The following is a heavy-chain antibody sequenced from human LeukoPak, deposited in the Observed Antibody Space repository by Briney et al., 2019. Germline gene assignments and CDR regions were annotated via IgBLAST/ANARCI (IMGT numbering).Heavy chain of an antibody. CDR2: IYCSGST. CDR3: AETTVTTHGYGAFDI. Sequence: SETLSLTCTVSGGSISSSSYYWGWIRQPPGKGLEWIGSIYCSGSTYYNPSLKSRVTISVDTSKNQFSLKLSSVTAADTAVYYCAETTVTTHGYGAFDIWGQGTMVTVSS. CDR1: GGSISSSSYY. V-gene: IGHV4-39*01. J-gene: IGHJ3*02. D-gene: IGHD4-17*01.